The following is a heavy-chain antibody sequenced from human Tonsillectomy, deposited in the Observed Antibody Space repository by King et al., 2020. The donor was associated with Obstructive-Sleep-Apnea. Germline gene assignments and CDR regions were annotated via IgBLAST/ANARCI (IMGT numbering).Heavy chain of an antibody. CDR3: ARRIGRTTRVWFDP. V-gene: IGHV1-18*04. Sequence: HVQLVESGAEVKKPGASVKVSCKASGYTFTSYGISWVRQAPGQGLEWMGWISAYNGNTNYAQKRQGRVTMTTDTSTRTADMELRSLRSDDTAVYYCARRIGRTTRVWFDPWGQGPVVTVSS. CDR2: ISAYNGNT. J-gene: IGHJ5*02. CDR1: GYTFTSYG. D-gene: IGHD4-11*01.